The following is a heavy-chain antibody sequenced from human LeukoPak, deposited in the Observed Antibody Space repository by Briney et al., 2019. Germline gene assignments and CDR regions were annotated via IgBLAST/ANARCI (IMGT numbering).Heavy chain of an antibody. CDR3: ARDRIAVAGTYYGMDV. J-gene: IGHJ6*02. CDR2: IYYSGST. D-gene: IGHD6-19*01. V-gene: IGHV4-59*01. Sequence: PSETLSLTCTVSGGSTSSYYWSWIRQPPGKGLEWIGYIYYSGSTNYNPSLKSRVTISVDTSKNQFSLKLSSVTAADTAVYYCARDRIAVAGTYYGMDVWGQGTTVTVSS. CDR1: GGSTSSYY.